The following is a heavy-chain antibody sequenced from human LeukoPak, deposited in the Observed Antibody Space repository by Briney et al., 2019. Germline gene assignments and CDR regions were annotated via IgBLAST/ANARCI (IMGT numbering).Heavy chain of an antibody. CDR2: TSPSGDLT. V-gene: IGHV3-23*01. CDR3: GKRLTSDAGSYAADDI. CDR1: GFTFSNYA. D-gene: IGHD3-10*01. J-gene: IGHJ4*02. Sequence: GGSLRLSCRASGFTFSNYAMRWVRQAPGKGLEWVSATSPSGDLTYYTDSVKGRFTVSRDNSKYTIYLEMNSLRAEDTAVYYCGKRLTSDAGSYAADDIRGRGTLVTVSS.